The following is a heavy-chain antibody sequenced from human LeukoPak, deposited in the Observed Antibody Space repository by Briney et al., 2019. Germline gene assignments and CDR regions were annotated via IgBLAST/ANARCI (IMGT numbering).Heavy chain of an antibody. CDR1: GFTFSSYS. CDR2: ITTSSSYI. J-gene: IGHJ4*02. Sequence: GGSLRLSCAASGFTFSSYSMKWVRQAPGKGLEWVSSITTSSSYIYYADSLKGRFTISRDNAKNSLYLQMDSLRVEDTAVYYCARDQDWNDRGGLDYWGQGTLVTVSS. D-gene: IGHD1-1*01. V-gene: IGHV3-21*01. CDR3: ARDQDWNDRGGLDY.